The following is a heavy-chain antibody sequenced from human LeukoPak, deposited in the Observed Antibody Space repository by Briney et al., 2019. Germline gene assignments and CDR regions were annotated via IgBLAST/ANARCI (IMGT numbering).Heavy chain of an antibody. Sequence: KPGGSLRLSCAASGFTFSSYSMNWVRQAPGKGLEWVSSISSSSSYIYYADSVKGRFTISRDNARNTVFLQMNSLRAEDTAVYHCARDFDMGITPGDDFDFWGQGTLVTVSS. CDR3: ARDFDMGITPGDDFDF. CDR1: GFTFSSYS. V-gene: IGHV3-21*01. CDR2: ISSSSSYI. D-gene: IGHD3-9*01. J-gene: IGHJ4*02.